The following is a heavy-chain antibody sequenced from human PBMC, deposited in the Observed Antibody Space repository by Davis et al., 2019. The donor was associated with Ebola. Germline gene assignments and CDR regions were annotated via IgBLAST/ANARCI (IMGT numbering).Heavy chain of an antibody. Sequence: ASVKVSCKASGYTFTSYGISWVRQAPGQGLEWMGVIIPIFGTANYAQKLQGRVTMTTDTSTSTAYMELRSLRSDDTAVYYCARGGYCSGGSCYYEDYYYYYGMDVWGQGTTVTVSS. CDR2: IIPIFGTA. CDR1: GYTFTSYG. V-gene: IGHV1-18*01. CDR3: ARGGYCSGGSCYYEDYYYYYGMDV. D-gene: IGHD2-15*01. J-gene: IGHJ6*02.